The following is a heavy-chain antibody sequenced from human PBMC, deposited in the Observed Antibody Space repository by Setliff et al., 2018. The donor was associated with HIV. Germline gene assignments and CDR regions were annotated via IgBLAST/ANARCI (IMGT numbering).Heavy chain of an antibody. V-gene: IGHV4-38-2*02. CDR3: ARMIRGVKGEVSDY. D-gene: IGHD3-10*01. CDR1: GYSISSGYY. J-gene: IGHJ4*02. Sequence: SETLSLTCTVTGYSISSGYYWAWIRQSPGKGLEWIGSIYYSETTNNNPSLKSRVTISVDTSKNHFSLKLSYVTAADTAVYFCARMIRGVKGEVSDYWGRGTLVTVSS. CDR2: IYYSETT.